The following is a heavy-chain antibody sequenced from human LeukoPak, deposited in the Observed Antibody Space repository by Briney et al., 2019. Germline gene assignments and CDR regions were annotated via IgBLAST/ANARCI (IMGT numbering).Heavy chain of an antibody. CDR3: ARQAAYSSGWSTGDY. J-gene: IGHJ4*02. D-gene: IGHD6-19*01. CDR1: GYSFTSYW. V-gene: IGHV5-51*01. Sequence: GESLKISCKGSGYSFTSYWISWVRQMPGKGLEWMGIIYPGDSDTRYSPSFQGQVTISADKSISTAYLQWSSLKASDTAMYYCARQAAYSSGWSTGDYWGQGTLVTVSS. CDR2: IYPGDSDT.